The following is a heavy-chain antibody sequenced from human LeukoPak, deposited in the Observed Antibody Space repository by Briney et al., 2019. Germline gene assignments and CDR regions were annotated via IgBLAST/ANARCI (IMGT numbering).Heavy chain of an antibody. CDR3: ARGTPGVLWFGEFDY. J-gene: IGHJ4*02. Sequence: PGESLRLSCAASGFTVSGIYMSWVRQAPGKGLECVSIIYSGGNTFYADSVKGRFTISRDNSKDTLYLQMNSLRPEDTAVYSCARGTPGVLWFGEFDYWGQGTLVTVSS. D-gene: IGHD3-10*01. CDR1: GFTVSGIY. CDR2: IYSGGNT. V-gene: IGHV3-66*02.